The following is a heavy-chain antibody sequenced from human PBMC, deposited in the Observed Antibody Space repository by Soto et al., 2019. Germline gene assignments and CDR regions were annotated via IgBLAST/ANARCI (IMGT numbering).Heavy chain of an antibody. CDR3: ATVHSTSRSFDY. V-gene: IGHV3-23*01. J-gene: IGHJ4*02. CDR2: TGLNGRTT. CDR1: GFTSSMSA. Sequence: EVQLLESGGGLVQPGGSLRLSCEASGFTSSMSAMTWVRQAPGKGLEWVSTTGLNGRTTYYADSVKGRFTVSRDNSKNTLDLHMSSLRAEDTAVYYCATVHSTSRSFDYWGQGTLVTVSS. D-gene: IGHD6-6*01.